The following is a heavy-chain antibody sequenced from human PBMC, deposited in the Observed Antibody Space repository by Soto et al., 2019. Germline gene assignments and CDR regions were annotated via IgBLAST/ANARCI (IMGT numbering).Heavy chain of an antibody. V-gene: IGHV3-74*01. CDR1: GFTFSNYW. Sequence: EVQLVESGGGLVQPGGSLGLSCIASGFTFSNYWMYWVRQGLGKGLVWVSRISGAGRSTYYEDSVEGRFTTSRDNAKNTVYLEMNSLRVEDTAVYYCVRGSNGWSGIDYWGQGTLVTVS. J-gene: IGHJ4*02. D-gene: IGHD6-19*01. CDR2: ISGAGRST. CDR3: VRGSNGWSGIDY.